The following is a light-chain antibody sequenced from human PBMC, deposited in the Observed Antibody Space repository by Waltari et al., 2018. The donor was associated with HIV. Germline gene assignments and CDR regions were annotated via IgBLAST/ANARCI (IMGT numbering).Light chain of an antibody. Sequence: QSVLTQPPSVSAAPGQKVTISCSGSSSIIGDNYVSWFQHLPGTAPKLLIYDNNLRPSGIPDRFSGSKSGTSATLDITGLQTGDEANYYCGTWDSSLSAVVFGGGTKLTVL. CDR3: GTWDSSLSAVV. J-gene: IGLJ2*01. V-gene: IGLV1-51*01. CDR2: DNN. CDR1: SSIIGDNY.